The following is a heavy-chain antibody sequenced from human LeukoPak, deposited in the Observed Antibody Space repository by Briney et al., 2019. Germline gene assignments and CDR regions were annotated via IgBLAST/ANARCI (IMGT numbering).Heavy chain of an antibody. J-gene: IGHJ4*02. CDR1: RFTFSSYA. CDR3: ARETFLVYFDY. CDR2: ISYDGSNK. Sequence: PGGSLSLSCAASRFTFSSYAMHWVRPAPRKGLEWVAVISYDGSNKYYADSVKGRFTISRDNSKNTLYLQMNSLRAEDTAVYYCARETFLVYFDYWGQGTLVTVSS. D-gene: IGHD3-10*01. V-gene: IGHV3-30*04.